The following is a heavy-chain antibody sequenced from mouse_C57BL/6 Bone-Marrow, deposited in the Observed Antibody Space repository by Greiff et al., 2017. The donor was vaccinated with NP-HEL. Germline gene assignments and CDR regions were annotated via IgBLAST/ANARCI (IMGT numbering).Heavy chain of an antibody. CDR3: ARHAENYYGSSPLLAFDV. D-gene: IGHD1-1*01. V-gene: IGHV2-6-1*01. CDR1: GFSLTSYG. J-gene: IGHJ1*03. CDR2: IWSDGST. Sequence: VKLMESGPGLVAPSQSLSITCTVSGFSLTSYGVHWVRQPPGKGLEWLVVIWSDGSTTYNSALKSRLSISKDNSKSQVFLKMNSLQTDDTAMYYCARHAENYYGSSPLLAFDVWGTGTTVTVSS.